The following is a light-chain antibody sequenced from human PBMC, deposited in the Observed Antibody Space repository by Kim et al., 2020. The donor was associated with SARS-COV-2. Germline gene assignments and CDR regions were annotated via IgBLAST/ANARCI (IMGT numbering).Light chain of an antibody. CDR2: GAS. V-gene: IGKV1-17*01. Sequence: ASVGGRTTITCRASQDIRNDLGWYQQNPGRAPKRLIYGASSLQSGVPSRFSGSGSGTEFTLTISSLQPEDFATYFCLQHNTYPITFGQGTRLEIK. J-gene: IGKJ5*01. CDR1: QDIRND. CDR3: LQHNTYPIT.